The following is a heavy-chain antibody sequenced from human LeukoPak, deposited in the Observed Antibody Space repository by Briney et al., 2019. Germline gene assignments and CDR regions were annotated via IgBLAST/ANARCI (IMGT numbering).Heavy chain of an antibody. CDR1: GFSVSSYG. J-gene: IGHJ6*02. CDR3: ARDPSDVQNYYYYYGMDV. Sequence: QAGRSLRLSCAASGFSVSSYGMHWVRQAPGKGLEWVAVIWYDGGNKYSADSVKGRFTISRDNSKNTLYLQMNSLRAEDTAVYYCARDPSDVQNYYYYYGMDVWGQGTTVTVSS. CDR2: IWYDGGNK. V-gene: IGHV3-33*01. D-gene: IGHD2-21*01.